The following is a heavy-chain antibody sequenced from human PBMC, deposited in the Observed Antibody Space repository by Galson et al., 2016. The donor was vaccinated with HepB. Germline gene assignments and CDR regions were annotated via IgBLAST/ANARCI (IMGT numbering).Heavy chain of an antibody. CDR1: GFTFSDYY. D-gene: IGHD3-3*01. J-gene: IGHJ6*02. V-gene: IGHV3-11*01. CDR2: ISGSGRTI. CDR3: ARDPRKEGAYSDFWRAYRNNDYHSGLAA. Sequence: SLRLSCAASGFTFSDYYMTWIRQAPGKGLEWLSYISGSGRTIYYADSVKGRFTVSRDNAKNSLYLQMINLRAEDTAIYYCARDPRKEGAYSDFWRAYRNNDYHSGLAAWGQGTTLIVSS.